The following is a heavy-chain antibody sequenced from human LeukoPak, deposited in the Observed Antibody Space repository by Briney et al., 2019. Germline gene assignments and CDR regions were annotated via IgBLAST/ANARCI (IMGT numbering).Heavy chain of an antibody. D-gene: IGHD3-10*01. J-gene: IGHJ4*02. CDR1: GFPFSSYY. CDR2: ISSTSLYP. Sequence: GGSLTLSCGASGFPFSSYYVVWLRQAPGKGLEWVACISSTSLYPYYANSFQGRFIDSRDNANNSAYLQMHTLRADDTAVYFCARGVRKVLKFIDFWGPGTLVAVSS. V-gene: IGHV3-21*01. CDR3: ARGVRKVLKFIDF.